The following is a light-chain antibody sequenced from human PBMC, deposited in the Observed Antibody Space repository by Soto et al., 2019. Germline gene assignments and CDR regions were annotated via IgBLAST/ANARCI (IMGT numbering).Light chain of an antibody. CDR3: SSYTSSRLVV. Sequence: QSALTQPASVSGSPGQSITISCTGTSSDVGGYNYVSWYQQHPGKAPKLMIYDVSNRPSGVSNRFSGSKSGNTASLTISGRPAEDEADYYCSSYTSSRLVVFGGGTQLTVL. J-gene: IGLJ2*01. CDR1: SSDVGGYNY. CDR2: DVS. V-gene: IGLV2-14*01.